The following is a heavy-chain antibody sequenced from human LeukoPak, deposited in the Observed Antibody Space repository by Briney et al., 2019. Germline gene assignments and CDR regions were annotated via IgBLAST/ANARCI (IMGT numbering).Heavy chain of an antibody. CDR3: ARGLDCGSTSCYLDT. J-gene: IGHJ4*02. CDR1: GFTFTKYW. CDR2: INQDGSER. Sequence: GGSLRLSCAASGFTFTKYWMTWVRQDPGKGLEWVANINQDGSERFYVDSVKGRFTISRDNAKNSLYLQMNSLGAEDTAVYYCARGLDCGSTSCYLDTWGQGTLVTVSS. V-gene: IGHV3-7*01. D-gene: IGHD3/OR15-3a*01.